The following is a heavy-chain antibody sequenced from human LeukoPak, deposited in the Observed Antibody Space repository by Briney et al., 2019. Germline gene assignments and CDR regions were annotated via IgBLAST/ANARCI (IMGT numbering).Heavy chain of an antibody. CDR2: ISYSGST. J-gene: IGHJ4*02. CDR1: GGSLSPYH. Sequence: SETLSLTCAVSGGSLSPYHWTWIRQPPGKGLEWIGYISYSGSTNYNPSLKSRVTISIDTSKSQFSLKLSSVTAADTAVYYCARHLDYYGSGSYEYWGQGTLVTVSS. CDR3: ARHLDYYGSGSYEY. V-gene: IGHV4-59*08. D-gene: IGHD3-10*01.